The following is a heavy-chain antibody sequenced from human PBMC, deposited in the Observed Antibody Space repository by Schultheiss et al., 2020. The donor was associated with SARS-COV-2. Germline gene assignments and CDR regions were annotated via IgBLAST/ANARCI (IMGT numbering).Heavy chain of an antibody. CDR2: ISGSGGST. Sequence: GGSLRLSCAASGFTFSSYGMHWVRQAPGKGLESVSGISGSGGSTHYADSVKGRFTISRDNSNNTLYLHMNSLRAEDTAVYYCARRAWASFYFDYWGQGTPVTVVS. J-gene: IGHJ4*02. CDR3: ARRAWASFYFDY. D-gene: IGHD1-26*01. CDR1: GFTFSSYG. V-gene: IGHV3-23*01.